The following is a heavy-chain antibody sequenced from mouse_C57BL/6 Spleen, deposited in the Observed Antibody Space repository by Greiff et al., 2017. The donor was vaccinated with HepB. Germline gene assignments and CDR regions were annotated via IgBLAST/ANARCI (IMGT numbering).Heavy chain of an antibody. Sequence: VQLQQPGAELVKPGASVKLSCKASGYTFTSYWMHWVKQRPGQGLEWIGMIHPNSGSTNYNEKFKSKATLTVDKSSSTAYMQLSSLTSEDSAVYYCARWEDRGWFAYWGQGTLVTVSA. V-gene: IGHV1-64*01. J-gene: IGHJ3*01. CDR3: ARWEDRGWFAY. CDR1: GYTFTSYW. CDR2: IHPNSGST. D-gene: IGHD3-1*01.